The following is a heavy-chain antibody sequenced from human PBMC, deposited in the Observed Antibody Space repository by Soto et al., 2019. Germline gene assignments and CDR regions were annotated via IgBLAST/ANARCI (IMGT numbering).Heavy chain of an antibody. CDR3: ARPLAAAGLDFDY. Sequence: ASVKVSCKASGYTFTSYYMHWVRQAPGQGLEWMGIINPSGGSTSYAQQFQGRDTMTRDTSTSTVYMELSSLRSEDTAVYYCARPLAAAGLDFDYWGQGTLVTVSS. V-gene: IGHV1-46*01. D-gene: IGHD6-13*01. J-gene: IGHJ4*02. CDR2: INPSGGST. CDR1: GYTFTSYY.